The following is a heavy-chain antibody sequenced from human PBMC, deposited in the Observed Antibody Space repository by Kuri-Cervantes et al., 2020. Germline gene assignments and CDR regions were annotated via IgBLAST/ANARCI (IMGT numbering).Heavy chain of an antibody. CDR1: GGSFSGYY. D-gene: IGHD3-10*01. V-gene: IGHV4-34*01. Sequence: SETLSLTCAVYGGSFSGYYWSWIRQPPGKGLEWLGEINHSGSTNYNPSLKSRVTISVDTSKNQFSLKLSSVTAADTAVYYCAGVRWFRDDAFDIWGQGTMVTVSS. CDR2: INHSGST. CDR3: AGVRWFRDDAFDI. J-gene: IGHJ3*02.